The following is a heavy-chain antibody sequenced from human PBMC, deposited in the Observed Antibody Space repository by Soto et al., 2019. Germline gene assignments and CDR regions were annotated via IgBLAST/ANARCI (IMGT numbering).Heavy chain of an antibody. CDR2: INPNSGVT. V-gene: IGHV1-2*02. CDR1: GYTFTAYH. CDR3: ARDPYYYDRSDYRRHFGY. D-gene: IGHD3-22*01. Sequence: AASVKVSCKASGYTFTAYHIHWVRQAPGQGLEWMGWINPNSGVTNYEQRFQGRVTMTRDTSISTAYMELSSLRSDDTAVYFCARDPYYYDRSDYRRHFGYWGQGTLVPVSS. J-gene: IGHJ4*02.